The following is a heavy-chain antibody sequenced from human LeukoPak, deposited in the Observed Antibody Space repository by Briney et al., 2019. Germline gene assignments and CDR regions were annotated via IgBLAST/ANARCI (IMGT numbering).Heavy chain of an antibody. CDR1: GYTFTGYY. V-gene: IGHV1-69*04. Sequence: ASVKVSCKASGYTFTGYYMHWARQAPGQGLEWMGRIIPILGIANYAQKFQGRVTITADKSTSTAYMELSSLRSEDTAVYYCARDRLAFDPWGQGTLVTVSS. D-gene: IGHD6-19*01. CDR3: ARDRLAFDP. CDR2: IIPILGIA. J-gene: IGHJ5*02.